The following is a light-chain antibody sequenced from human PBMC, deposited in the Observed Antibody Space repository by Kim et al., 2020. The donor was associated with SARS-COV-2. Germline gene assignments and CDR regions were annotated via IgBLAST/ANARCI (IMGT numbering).Light chain of an antibody. CDR1: QSINAY. CDR3: QQSQTAPLLT. CDR2: AAS. Sequence: SVGDRVHITCRASQSINAYLNWYQQKPGKAPKLLIYAASTLQSGVLSRFRGRESGTDFTLTITSLQPEDFASYYCQQSQTAPLLTFGGGTKVDIK. J-gene: IGKJ4*01. V-gene: IGKV1-39*01.